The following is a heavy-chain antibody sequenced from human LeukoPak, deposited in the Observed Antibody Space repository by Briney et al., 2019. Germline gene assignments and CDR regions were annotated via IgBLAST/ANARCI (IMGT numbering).Heavy chain of an antibody. Sequence: PGGSLRLSCAASGFTFSNYAMSWVRQAPGKGLEWVSAVSGSGGSTYYADSVKGRFTISRDNSENTLYLQMNNLRAEDTAVYYCAKASDWSGYNRFDYWGQGTLVTVSS. CDR3: AKASDWSGYNRFDY. J-gene: IGHJ4*02. D-gene: IGHD3-3*01. CDR2: VSGSGGST. V-gene: IGHV3-23*01. CDR1: GFTFSNYA.